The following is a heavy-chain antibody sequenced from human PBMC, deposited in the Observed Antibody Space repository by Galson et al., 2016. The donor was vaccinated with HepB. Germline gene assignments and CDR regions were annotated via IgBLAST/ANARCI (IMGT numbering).Heavy chain of an antibody. CDR2: VIPILGAL. CDR3: ARVQRYFDWLLDY. D-gene: IGHD3-9*01. V-gene: IGHV1-69*13. Sequence: SVKVSCKASGGDFSTYTITWVRQGPGQGLEWMGGVIPILGALNFAQRLQGRVAINADESTKTVYMELSSLRAEDTAVYYCARVQRYFDWLLDYWGQGTLVTVSS. J-gene: IGHJ4*02. CDR1: GGDFSTYT.